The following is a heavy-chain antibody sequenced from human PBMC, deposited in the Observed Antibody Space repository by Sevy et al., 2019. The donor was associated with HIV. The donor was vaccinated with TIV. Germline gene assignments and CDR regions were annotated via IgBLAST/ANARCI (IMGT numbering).Heavy chain of an antibody. D-gene: IGHD6-19*01. CDR3: ASTSSGWPGGGC. V-gene: IGHV3-21*01. CDR2: ISISGSYI. Sequence: GGSLRLSCAASGFSFSTYSMNWVRQAPGKGLEWVSSISISGSYIYYADSVKGRFTISRDDAKNSLYLQMNNLRAEDTAVYYCASTSSGWPGGGCWGQGTLVTVSS. J-gene: IGHJ4*02. CDR1: GFSFSTYS.